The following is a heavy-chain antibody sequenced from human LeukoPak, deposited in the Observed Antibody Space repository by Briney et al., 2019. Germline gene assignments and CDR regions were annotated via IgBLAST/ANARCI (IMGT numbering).Heavy chain of an antibody. CDR1: GFTVSSNY. Sequence: GGSLRLSCAASGFTVSSNYMGWVRQAPGKGLEWVSYISSSSSTIYYADSVKGRFTISRDNAKNSLYLQMNSLRAEDTAVYYCATIEDYWGQGTLVTVSS. V-gene: IGHV3-48*01. CDR3: ATIEDY. CDR2: ISSSSSTI. J-gene: IGHJ4*02. D-gene: IGHD2/OR15-2a*01.